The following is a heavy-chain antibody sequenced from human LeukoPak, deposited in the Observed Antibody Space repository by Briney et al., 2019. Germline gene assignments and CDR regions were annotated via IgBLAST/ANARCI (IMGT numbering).Heavy chain of an antibody. CDR1: GFTFSTYS. Sequence: GGSLRLSCAASGFTFSTYSMNWVRQAPGKGLEWVSLISSSSYYIYYSDPVKGRFTISRDNARNSLYLQMNGLRAEDTAVYYCARVRFKKKEIREASDIWGQGTMVTVSS. CDR2: ISSSSYYI. V-gene: IGHV3-21*01. J-gene: IGHJ3*02. D-gene: IGHD3-16*01. CDR3: ARVRFKKKEIREASDI.